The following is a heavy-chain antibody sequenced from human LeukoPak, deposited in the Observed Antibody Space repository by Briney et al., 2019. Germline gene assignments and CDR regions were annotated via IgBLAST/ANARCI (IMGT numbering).Heavy chain of an antibody. Sequence: GASVKVSCKASGYTFTSYDINWVRQATGQGLEWMGWMNPNSGNTGYAQKFQGRVTITRNTSISTAYMELSSLRSEDTAVYYCARGPYIAVAGTYYYMDVWGKGTTVTVSS. V-gene: IGHV1-8*03. J-gene: IGHJ6*03. D-gene: IGHD6-19*01. CDR2: MNPNSGNT. CDR1: GYTFTSYD. CDR3: ARGPYIAVAGTYYYMDV.